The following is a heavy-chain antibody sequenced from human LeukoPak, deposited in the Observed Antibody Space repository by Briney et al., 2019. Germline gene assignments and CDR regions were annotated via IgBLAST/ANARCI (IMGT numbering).Heavy chain of an antibody. Sequence: SVKVSCKASGGTFSSYAINWVRQAPGQGLEWMGGIIPIFGTTNYPQKFQGRVTMTRDMSTSTVYMELSSLRSEDTAVYYCARGWVTMVRGVIPYGDYWGQGTLVTVSS. J-gene: IGHJ4*02. CDR3: ARGWVTMVRGVIPYGDY. CDR1: GGTFSSYA. CDR2: IIPIFGTT. V-gene: IGHV1-69*05. D-gene: IGHD3-10*01.